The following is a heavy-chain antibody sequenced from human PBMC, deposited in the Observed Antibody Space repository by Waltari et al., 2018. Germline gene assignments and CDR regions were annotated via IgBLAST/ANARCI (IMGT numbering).Heavy chain of an antibody. CDR2: FDPEDGET. CDR1: GYTLTELS. CDR3: ATVGLRFLEWSALDP. J-gene: IGHJ5*02. Sequence: QVQLVQSGAEVKKPGASVQVSCKVSGYTLTELSMHWVLQPPGKGLEWMGGFDPEDGETIYAQKFQGKVTMTEDTSTDTAYMELSSLRSEDTAVYYCATVGLRFLEWSALDPWGQGTLVTVSS. D-gene: IGHD3-3*01. V-gene: IGHV1-24*01.